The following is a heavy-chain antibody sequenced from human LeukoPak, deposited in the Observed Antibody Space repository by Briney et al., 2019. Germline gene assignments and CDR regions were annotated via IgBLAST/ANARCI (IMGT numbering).Heavy chain of an antibody. J-gene: IGHJ4*02. Sequence: QSGGSLRLSCAASGFTFSSYWMHWVRQAPGKGLVWVSRINSDGSSTSYADSVKGRFTISRDNAKNTLYLQMNSLRAEDTAVYYCARGGIAVAGTNYWGQGTLVTVSS. CDR2: INSDGSST. CDR1: GFTFSSYW. V-gene: IGHV3-74*01. D-gene: IGHD6-19*01. CDR3: ARGGIAVAGTNY.